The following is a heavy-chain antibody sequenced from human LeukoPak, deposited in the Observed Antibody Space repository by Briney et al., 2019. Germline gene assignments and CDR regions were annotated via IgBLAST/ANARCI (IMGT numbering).Heavy chain of an antibody. J-gene: IGHJ6*02. V-gene: IGHV3-23*01. D-gene: IGHD1-26*01. CDR2: ISGSGANT. CDR3: VRVLKGESGALGVDV. CDR1: GFTFSSYG. Sequence: PGGSLRLSCAASGFTFSSYGMTWVRQAPGKGLERVSSISGSGANTYYVGSVKGRFTISRDNSKNTVHLQMSSLRAEDTAVYHCVRVLKGESGALGVDVWGQGTTVTVSS.